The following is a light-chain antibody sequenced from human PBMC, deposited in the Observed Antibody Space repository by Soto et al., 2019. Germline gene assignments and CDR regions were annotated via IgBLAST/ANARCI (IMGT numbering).Light chain of an antibody. CDR1: SSNIGSNS. Sequence: QSVLTQPPSASGTPGQRVTISCSGSSSNIGSNSVNWYHQLPGTAPRLLIYSNTRRPSGVPDRFSGSKSATSASLAISGLQSEDEADYDCTTWDDSLNGVVFGGGTKLPVL. V-gene: IGLV1-44*01. J-gene: IGLJ3*02. CDR2: SNT. CDR3: TTWDDSLNGVV.